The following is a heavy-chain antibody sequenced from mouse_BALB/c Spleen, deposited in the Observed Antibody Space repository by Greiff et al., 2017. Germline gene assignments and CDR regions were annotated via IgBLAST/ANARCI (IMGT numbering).Heavy chain of an antibody. CDR2: IRSGGSYT. V-gene: IGHV5-9-4*01. CDR3: AREGDYDGTWFAY. Sequence: VQLKESGGGLVKPGGSLKLSCAASGFTFSSYAMSLVRQSPETRLEGVAEIRSGGSYTYYPDTVTGRFTISRDNAKNPLYLEMSSLRSEDTAMYYCAREGDYDGTWFAYWGQGPLVTVAA. J-gene: IGHJ3*01. CDR1: GFTFSSYA. D-gene: IGHD1-1*01.